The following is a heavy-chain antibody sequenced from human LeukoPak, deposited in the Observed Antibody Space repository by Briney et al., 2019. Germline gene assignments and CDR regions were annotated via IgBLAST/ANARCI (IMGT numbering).Heavy chain of an antibody. D-gene: IGHD6-6*01. CDR3: ASAAARPDYYYYYMDV. Sequence: PGGSLRLSCAASGFTFSSYAMHWVRQAPGKGLEYVSSIRSDGSDTFYANSVKGRFTISRDNSRNTLYLQMGSLRVEDLAIYYCASAAARPDYYYYYMDVWGKGTTVTVSS. J-gene: IGHJ6*03. V-gene: IGHV3-64*01. CDR1: GFTFSSYA. CDR2: IRSDGSDT.